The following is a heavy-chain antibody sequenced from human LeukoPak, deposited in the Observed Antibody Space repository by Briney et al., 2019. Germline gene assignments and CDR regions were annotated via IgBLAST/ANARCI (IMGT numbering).Heavy chain of an antibody. J-gene: IGHJ4*02. CDR1: GFTLSRYS. CDR3: PRVVGVVAASPALDY. Sequence: PGGSLTLLCAAFGFTLSRYSVKRVLQAPGKGLEWVSSISSSSSYIYYADSVRGRFTISRDNAKNSLYLQKNSLRAEDTAVYYCPRVVGVVAASPALDYWGQGTLVTVSS. D-gene: IGHD2-15*01. CDR2: ISSSSSYI. V-gene: IGHV3-21*01.